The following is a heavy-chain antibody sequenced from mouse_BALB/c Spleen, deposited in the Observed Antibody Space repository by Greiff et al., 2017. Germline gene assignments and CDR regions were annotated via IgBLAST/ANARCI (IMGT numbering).Heavy chain of an antibody. J-gene: IGHJ2*01. CDR1: GFTFSSYG. CDR3: ARLRGQLRLYYFDY. Sequence: EVQVVESGGDLVKPGGSLKLSCAASGFTFSSYGMSWVRQTPDKRLEWVATISSGGSYTYYPDSVKGRFTISRDNAKNTLYLQMSSLKSEDTAMYYCARLRGQLRLYYFDYWGQGTTLTVSS. D-gene: IGHD3-3*01. V-gene: IGHV5-6*01. CDR2: ISSGGSYT.